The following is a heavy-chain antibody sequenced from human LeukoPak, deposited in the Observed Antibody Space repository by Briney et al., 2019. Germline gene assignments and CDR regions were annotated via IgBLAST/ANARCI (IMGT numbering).Heavy chain of an antibody. CDR3: ATPSGGY. Sequence: GGSLRLSCAASGFTFSNYWMSWVRQAPGKGLEWVSVIYSDGDTSYADSVKGRFTISRDISKNTLYLQMNSLRAEDTAVYYCATPSGGYWGQGTLVTVSS. CDR2: IYSDGDT. CDR1: GFTFSNYW. D-gene: IGHD6-25*01. J-gene: IGHJ4*02. V-gene: IGHV3-66*01.